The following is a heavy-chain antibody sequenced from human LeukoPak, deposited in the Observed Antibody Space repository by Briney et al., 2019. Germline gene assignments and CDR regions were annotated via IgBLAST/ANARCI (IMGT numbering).Heavy chain of an antibody. CDR2: INHGGST. D-gene: IGHD2-2*01. CDR1: GGSFSGYY. J-gene: IGHJ4*02. V-gene: IGHV4-34*01. Sequence: SETLSLTCAVYGGSFSGYYWSWIRQPPGKGLEWIGEINHGGSTNYNPSLKSRVTISVDTSKNQFSLKLSSVTAADTAVYYCARGRRIVVVPPAYYFDYWGQGTLVTDPS. CDR3: ARGRRIVVVPPAYYFDY.